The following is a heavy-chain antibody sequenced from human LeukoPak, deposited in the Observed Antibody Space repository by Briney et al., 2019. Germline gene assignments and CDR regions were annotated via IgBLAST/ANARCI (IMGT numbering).Heavy chain of an antibody. V-gene: IGHV3-21*01. Sequence: GGSLRLSCAASGFTFSSYSMNWVRQAPGKGLEWVSSISRSTSDIYYADSVKGRFTISRDNAKNSLYLQMNSLTAEDTAVYYCASDDYSSIDYWGQGTLVTVSS. CDR2: ISRSTSDI. D-gene: IGHD4-11*01. CDR1: GFTFSSYS. CDR3: ASDDYSSIDY. J-gene: IGHJ4*02.